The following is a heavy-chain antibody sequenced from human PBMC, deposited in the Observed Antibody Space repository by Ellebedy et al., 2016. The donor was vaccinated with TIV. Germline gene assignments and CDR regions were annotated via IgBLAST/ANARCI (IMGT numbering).Heavy chain of an antibody. J-gene: IGHJ3*02. V-gene: IGHV1-24*01. D-gene: IGHD1-26*01. CDR1: VYTLTELS. CDR2: FDPEDGET. CDR3: ATSGWVVAATSVDFDI. Sequence: AASVKVSCKVSVYTLTELSMHWVRQAPGKGLEWMGGFDPEDGETIYAQKFQGRVTMTRDTSISTAYMELSRLRSDDTALYFCATSGWVVAATSVDFDIWGQGTMVTVSS.